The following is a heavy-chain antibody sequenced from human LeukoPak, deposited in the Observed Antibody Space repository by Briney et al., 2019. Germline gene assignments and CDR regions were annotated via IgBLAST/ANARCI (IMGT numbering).Heavy chain of an antibody. CDR3: ARGGGLDV. Sequence: RSGGSLRLSCAASGFTFDDYAMNWVRQVPGKGLEWVSGINWNGGSTGYADSVKGRFTISRDNAKSSLYLQMSNLRAEDTAVYFCARGGGLDVWGQGATVTVSS. V-gene: IGHV3-20*04. CDR2: INWNGGST. J-gene: IGHJ6*02. CDR1: GFTFDDYA. D-gene: IGHD3-16*01.